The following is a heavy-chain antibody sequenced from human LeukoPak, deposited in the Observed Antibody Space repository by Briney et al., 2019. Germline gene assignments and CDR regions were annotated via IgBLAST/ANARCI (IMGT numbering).Heavy chain of an antibody. V-gene: IGHV3-30*02. Sequence: GGSLRLSCAASGFTFSSYGMHWVRQAPGKGLEWVAFIRYDGSNKYYADSVKGRFTISRDNSKNTLYLQMNSLRAEDTAVYYCAKAGGGDHTRAFDYWGQGTRVTVSS. CDR3: AKAGGGDHTRAFDY. D-gene: IGHD2-21*02. CDR2: IRYDGSNK. J-gene: IGHJ4*02. CDR1: GFTFSSYG.